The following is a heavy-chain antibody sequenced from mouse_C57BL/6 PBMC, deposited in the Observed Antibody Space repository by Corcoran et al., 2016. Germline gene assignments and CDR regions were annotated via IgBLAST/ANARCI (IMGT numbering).Heavy chain of an antibody. CDR3: ARGDGKGAMDY. V-gene: IGHV9-3*01. J-gene: IGHJ4*01. CDR1: GYTFTTYG. D-gene: IGHD1-1*01. CDR2: INTYSGVP. Sequence: QIQLVQSGPELKKPGETVKISCKASGYTFTTYGISWVKQAPGKGVKWMGWINTYSGVPTYADDFKGRFAFSLETSASTAYLQINNLKNEDTATYFCARGDGKGAMDYWGQGTSVTVSS.